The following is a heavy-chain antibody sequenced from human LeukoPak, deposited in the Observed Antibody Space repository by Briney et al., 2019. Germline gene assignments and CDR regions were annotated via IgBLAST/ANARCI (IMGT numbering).Heavy chain of an antibody. J-gene: IGHJ4*02. CDR1: GFTFSSYD. CDR2: IGTSGDT. D-gene: IGHD2-15*01. CDR3: AKQKLGYCSGGSCYGFDY. Sequence: GGSLRLSCAASGFTFSSYDMHWVRQATGKGLEWVSVIGTSGDTYYAGSVKGRFTISRDNSKNTLYLQMNSLRAEDTAVYYCAKQKLGYCSGGSCYGFDYWGQGTLVTVSS. V-gene: IGHV3-13*04.